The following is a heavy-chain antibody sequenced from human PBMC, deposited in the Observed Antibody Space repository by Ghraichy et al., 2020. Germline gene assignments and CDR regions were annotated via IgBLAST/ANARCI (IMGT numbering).Heavy chain of an antibody. CDR1: GFTFSSYS. J-gene: IGHJ6*02. CDR3: ARDAYCSSTSCSPKGMDV. V-gene: IGHV3-21*01. CDR2: ISSSSSYI. Sequence: GGSLRLSCAASGFTFSSYSMNWVRQAPGKGLEWVSSISSSSSYIYYADSVKGRFTISRDNAKNSLYLQMNSLRAEDTAVYYCARDAYCSSTSCSPKGMDVWGQGTTVTVSS. D-gene: IGHD2-2*01.